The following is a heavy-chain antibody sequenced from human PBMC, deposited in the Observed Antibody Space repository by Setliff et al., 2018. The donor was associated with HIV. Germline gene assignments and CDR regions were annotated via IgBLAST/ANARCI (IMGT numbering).Heavy chain of an antibody. Sequence: GASVKVSCKASGGTFSTFSSSAISWVRQAPGQGLEWMGIINPSGGSTSYAQKFQGRVTMTRDTSTSTVYMELSSLRSEDTAVYYCARGPSGRFWYFQHWGQGTLVTVSS. CDR2: INPSGGST. CDR3: ARGPSGRFWYFQH. D-gene: IGHD1-26*01. J-gene: IGHJ1*01. CDR1: GGTFSTFSSSA. V-gene: IGHV1-46*01.